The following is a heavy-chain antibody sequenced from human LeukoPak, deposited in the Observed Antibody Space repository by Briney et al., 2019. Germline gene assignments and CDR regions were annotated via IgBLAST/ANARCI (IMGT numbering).Heavy chain of an antibody. Sequence: SETLSLTCTVSGGSISSYYWSWIRQPPGKGLEWIGYIYYSGSTNYNPSLKIRVTISVDTSKNQFSLKLSSVTAADTAVYYCARDLRWYGMDVWGQGTTVTVSS. CDR1: GGSISSYY. CDR3: ARDLRWYGMDV. J-gene: IGHJ6*02. V-gene: IGHV4-59*01. CDR2: IYYSGST. D-gene: IGHD4-23*01.